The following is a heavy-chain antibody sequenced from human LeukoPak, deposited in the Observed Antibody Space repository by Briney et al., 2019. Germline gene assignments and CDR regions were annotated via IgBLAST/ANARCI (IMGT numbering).Heavy chain of an antibody. V-gene: IGHV5-51*01. CDR1: GYRFTSYW. J-gene: IGHJ4*02. CDR2: IYPGDSDT. CDR3: ARRGYCSGAGCYSAPFDY. D-gene: IGHD2-15*01. Sequence: PGESLKISCKGSGYRFTSYWIGWVRQMPGKGLEWMGIIYPGDSDTRYSPSFQGQVTISVDKSISTAYLQWNSLKASDTAMYYCARRGYCSGAGCYSAPFDYWGQGTLVTVSS.